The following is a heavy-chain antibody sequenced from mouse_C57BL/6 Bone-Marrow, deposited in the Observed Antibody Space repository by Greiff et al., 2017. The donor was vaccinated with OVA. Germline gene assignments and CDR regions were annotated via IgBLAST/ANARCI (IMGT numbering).Heavy chain of an antibody. CDR2: IDPENGDT. V-gene: IGHV14-4*01. CDR1: GFNIKDDY. J-gene: IGHJ1*03. Sequence: VQLKESGAELVRPGASVKLSCTASGFNIKDDYMHWVKQRPEQGLEWIGWIDPENGDTEYASKFQGKATITADTSSNTAYLQLSSLTSDDTAVDDWTTSYGSSYRYFDVWGTGTTVTVSS. CDR3: TTSYGSSYRYFDV. D-gene: IGHD1-1*01.